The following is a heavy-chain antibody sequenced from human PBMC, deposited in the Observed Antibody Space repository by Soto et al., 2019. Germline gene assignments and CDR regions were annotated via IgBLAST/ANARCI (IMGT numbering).Heavy chain of an antibody. CDR1: GVSISSSSYY. CDR3: ARQMGDILTDFDY. D-gene: IGHD3-9*01. CDR2: IYYSGST. V-gene: IGHV4-39*01. Sequence: SETLSLTCTFSGVSISSSSYYWGWIRQPPGKGLEWIGSIYYSGSTYYNPSLKSRVTISVDTSKNQFSLKLSSVTAADTAVYYCARQMGDILTDFDYWGQGTLVTVSS. J-gene: IGHJ4*02.